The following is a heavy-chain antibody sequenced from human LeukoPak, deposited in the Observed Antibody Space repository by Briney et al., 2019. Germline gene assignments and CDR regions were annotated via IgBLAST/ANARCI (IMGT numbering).Heavy chain of an antibody. V-gene: IGHV3-74*01. CDR1: GFTFSSHL. Sequence: GGSLRLSCAASGFTFSSHLMHWVRQAQGTGLVWVSSVKSDGTATNYADSVKGRFTISRDNAKNTLYLQMNSLRVEDTAVYCCVRKFATGDWGQGTLVTVS. D-gene: IGHD1-14*01. J-gene: IGHJ4*02. CDR3: VRKFATGD. CDR2: VKSDGTAT.